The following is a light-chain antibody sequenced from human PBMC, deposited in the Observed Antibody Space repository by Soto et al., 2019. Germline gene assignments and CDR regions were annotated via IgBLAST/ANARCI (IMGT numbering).Light chain of an antibody. Sequence: EIVLIQSPATLSLSPGERATLSCRASQSVSSSLAWYQQNPGQAPRLLIFDASNRATGIPVRFSGSGSGTDFTLTIRSLEPEDFTVYYCQQHSNWPLTFGGGTRVASK. CDR1: QSVSSS. CDR2: DAS. CDR3: QQHSNWPLT. V-gene: IGKV3-11*01. J-gene: IGKJ4*01.